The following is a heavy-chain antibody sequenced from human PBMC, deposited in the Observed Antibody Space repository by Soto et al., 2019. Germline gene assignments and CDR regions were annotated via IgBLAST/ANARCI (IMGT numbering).Heavy chain of an antibody. D-gene: IGHD1-1*01. CDR2: NTSDTLTI. CDR3: ARSVEGHFDY. J-gene: IGHJ4*02. CDR1: GFTFSIYS. Sequence: EVQLVESGGGLVQPGGSLRLSCAASGFTFSIYSMNWVRQAPGKGLEWFSYNTSDTLTIKYTDSVKGRFTISRDNAKKSLYLQMNSLRDEDTAVYFCARSVEGHFDYWGQGTVVTVSS. V-gene: IGHV3-48*02.